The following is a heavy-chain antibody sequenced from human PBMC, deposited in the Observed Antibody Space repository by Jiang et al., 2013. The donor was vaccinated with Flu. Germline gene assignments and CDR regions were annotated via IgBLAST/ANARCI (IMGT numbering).Heavy chain of an antibody. J-gene: IGHJ4*02. V-gene: IGHV1-3*01. D-gene: IGHD5-18*01. CDR1: GYTFTSYA. CDR2: INAGNGNT. CDR3: ARGLSGYSYGIFWHY. Sequence: GYTFTSYAMHWVRQAPGQRLEWMGWINAGNGNTKYSQKFQGRVTITRDTSASTAYMELSSLRSEDTAVYYCARGLSGYSYGIFWHYWGQGTLVTVSS.